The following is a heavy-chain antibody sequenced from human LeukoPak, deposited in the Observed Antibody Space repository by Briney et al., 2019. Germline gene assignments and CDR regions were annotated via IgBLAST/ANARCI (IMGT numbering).Heavy chain of an antibody. V-gene: IGHV3-21*01. J-gene: IGHJ3*02. D-gene: IGHD1-26*01. Sequence: PGGSLRLSCAASGFTFSSYSMNWVRQAPGKGLEWVSSISSSSSYIYYADSVKGRFIISRDNAKNSLYLQMNSLRAEDTAVYYCARVGWERSKGYAFDIWGQGTMVTVSS. CDR1: GFTFSSYS. CDR3: ARVGWERSKGYAFDI. CDR2: ISSSSSYI.